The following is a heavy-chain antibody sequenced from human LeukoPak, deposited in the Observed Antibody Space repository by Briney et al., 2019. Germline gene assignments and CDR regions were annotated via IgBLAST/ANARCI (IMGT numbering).Heavy chain of an antibody. CDR1: GYTFTSYD. D-gene: IGHD4-17*01. CDR3: ARRDSTVTGDYYYYYMDV. CDR2: MNPNSGNT. J-gene: IGHJ6*03. Sequence: ASVKVSCKASGYTFTSYDINWVRQATGQGLEWMGWMNPNSGNTGYAQKFQGRVTMTRNTSISTAYMELSSLRSEDTAVYYCARRDSTVTGDYYYYYMDVWGKGTTVTASS. V-gene: IGHV1-8*01.